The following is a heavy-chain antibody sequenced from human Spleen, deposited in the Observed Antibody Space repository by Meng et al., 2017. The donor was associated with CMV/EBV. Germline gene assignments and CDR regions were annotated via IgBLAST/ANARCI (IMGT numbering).Heavy chain of an antibody. Sequence: GGSLRLSCTASEFTFIRYTMTWVRQAPGKGLEWVSSISSASSHIYYADSVKGRFTISRDNAKNSLYLQMNSLRAEDTAVYYCARVAGWNKNYFDYWGQGTLVTVSS. CDR3: ARVAGWNKNYFDY. J-gene: IGHJ4*02. CDR2: ISSASSHI. V-gene: IGHV3-21*01. CDR1: EFTFIRYT. D-gene: IGHD1/OR15-1a*01.